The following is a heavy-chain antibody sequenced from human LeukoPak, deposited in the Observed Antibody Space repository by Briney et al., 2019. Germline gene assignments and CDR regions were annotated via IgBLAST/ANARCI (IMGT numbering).Heavy chain of an antibody. Sequence: GASVKVSCKASGYTFTSYGISWVRQAPGQGLEWMGWISAYNGNTNYAQKLQGRVTMTTDTSANTVYMELRSLRSDDTAVYYCARDDYGGNSGLFDYWGQGTLVTVSS. CDR2: ISAYNGNT. V-gene: IGHV1-18*01. CDR1: GYTFTSYG. CDR3: ARDDYGGNSGLFDY. J-gene: IGHJ4*02. D-gene: IGHD4-23*01.